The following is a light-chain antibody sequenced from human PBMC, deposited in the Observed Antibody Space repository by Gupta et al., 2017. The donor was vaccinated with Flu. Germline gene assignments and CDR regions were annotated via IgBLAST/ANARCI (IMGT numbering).Light chain of an antibody. CDR2: SSN. CDR1: RSNIGSNS. CDR3: AAWDDSLNGHYV. V-gene: IGLV1-44*01. Sequence: QSVLAQPPSASGTPGQRVTLSCSGSRSNIGSNSVNWYQQVPGTSPKLLMYSSNQRPSGVPDRFAGSKSGTSASLAISGLQSEDEADYYCAAWDDSLNGHYVFGTGTKVTVL. J-gene: IGLJ1*01.